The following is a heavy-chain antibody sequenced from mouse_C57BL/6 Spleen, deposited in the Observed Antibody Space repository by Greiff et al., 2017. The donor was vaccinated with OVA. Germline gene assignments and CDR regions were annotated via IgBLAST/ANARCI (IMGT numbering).Heavy chain of an antibody. CDR3: ARRLYYYGSSYFDY. Sequence: QVQLQQPGAELVKPGASVKMSCKASGYTFTSYWITWVKQRPGQGLEWIGDIYPGSGSTNYNEKFKSKATLTVDTSSSTAYMQLSSLTSEDSAVYYCARRLYYYGSSYFDYWGQGTTLTVSS. J-gene: IGHJ2*01. CDR1: GYTFTSYW. V-gene: IGHV1-55*01. D-gene: IGHD1-1*01. CDR2: IYPGSGST.